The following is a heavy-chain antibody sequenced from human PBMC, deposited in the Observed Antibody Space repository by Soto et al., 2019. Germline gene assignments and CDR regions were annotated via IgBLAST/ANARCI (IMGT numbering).Heavy chain of an antibody. J-gene: IGHJ4*02. Sequence: GSLRLSCAASGFTSSLYSMIWVRQAPGKGLEWVASITSSSSYIYYEDSLKGRFTISRDNAKNSLFLQLDSLRAEDTAVYFCVRARSTDSRPDYWGQGTLVTVSS. V-gene: IGHV3-21*01. CDR3: VRARSTDSRPDY. CDR2: ITSSSSYI. D-gene: IGHD3-22*01. CDR1: GFTSSLYS.